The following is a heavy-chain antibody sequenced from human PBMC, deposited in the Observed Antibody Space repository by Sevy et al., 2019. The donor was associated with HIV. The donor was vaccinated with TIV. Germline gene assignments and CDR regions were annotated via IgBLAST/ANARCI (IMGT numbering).Heavy chain of an antibody. J-gene: IGHJ4*02. CDR3: ARGSGAVVAGNYFDY. D-gene: IGHD6-19*01. Sequence: GGSLRLSCGASGFTFSRYSMNWVRQAPGKGLEWVSSISSGNSYIYYADSVKGRFTISRDKAKNSLYLHMNSLRAEDTAVYYCARGSGAVVAGNYFDYWGQGILVTVSS. V-gene: IGHV3-21*01. CDR1: GFTFSRYS. CDR2: ISSGNSYI.